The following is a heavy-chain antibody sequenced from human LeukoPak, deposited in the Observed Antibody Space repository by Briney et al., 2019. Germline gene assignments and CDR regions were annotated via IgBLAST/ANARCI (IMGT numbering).Heavy chain of an antibody. CDR1: GFTFSNYA. V-gene: IGHV3-30-3*01. CDR3: ARPQGGRQLWLHFDY. Sequence: GGSLRLSCAASGFTFSNYAIHWVRKAPGKGLEWVAVISYDGNNKYYADSVKGRFTISRDNSKNTLYLQMNSLRAEDTAVYYCARPQGGRQLWLHFDYWGQGTLVTVSS. D-gene: IGHD5-18*01. J-gene: IGHJ4*02. CDR2: ISYDGNNK.